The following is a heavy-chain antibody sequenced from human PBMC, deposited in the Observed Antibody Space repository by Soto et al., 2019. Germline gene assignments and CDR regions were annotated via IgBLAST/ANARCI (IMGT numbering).Heavy chain of an antibody. V-gene: IGHV1-18*01. CDR2: ISAYNGNT. Sequence: GASVKVSCKASGYTFTSYGISWVRQAPGQGLEWMGWISAYNGNTNYAQKLQGRVTMTTDTSTSTAYMELRSLRSDDTAVYYCARENTAVAGTGDLDYWGQGTLVTVSS. D-gene: IGHD6-19*01. CDR3: ARENTAVAGTGDLDY. J-gene: IGHJ4*02. CDR1: GYTFTSYG.